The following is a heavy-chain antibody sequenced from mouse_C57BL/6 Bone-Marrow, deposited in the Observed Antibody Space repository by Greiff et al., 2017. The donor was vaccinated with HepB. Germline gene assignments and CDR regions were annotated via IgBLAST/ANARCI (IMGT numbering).Heavy chain of an antibody. CDR2: IYPYNGVS. V-gene: IGHV1-31*01. J-gene: IGHJ4*01. CDR1: GYSFTGYY. CDR3: ANYDYDYAMDY. D-gene: IGHD2-4*01. Sequence: EVKVVESGPELVKPGASVKISCKASGYSFTGYYMHWVKQSHGNILDWIGYIYPYNGVSSYNQKFKGKATLTVDKSSSTAYMELRSLTSEDSAVYYCANYDYDYAMDYWGQGTSVTVSS.